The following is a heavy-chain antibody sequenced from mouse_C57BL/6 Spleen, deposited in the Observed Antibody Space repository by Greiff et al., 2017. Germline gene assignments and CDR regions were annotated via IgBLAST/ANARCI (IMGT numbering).Heavy chain of an antibody. J-gene: IGHJ2*01. V-gene: IGHV5-9*01. CDR2: ISGGGGNT. CDR3: ARHAANSYYFDY. D-gene: IGHD1-2*01. CDR1: GFTFSSYT. Sequence: EVHLVESGGGLVKPGGSLKLSCAASGFTFSSYTMSWVRQTPEKRLEWVATISGGGGNTYYPDSVKGRFTISRDNAKNTLYLQMSSLRSEDTALYYCARHAANSYYFDYWGQGTTLTVSS.